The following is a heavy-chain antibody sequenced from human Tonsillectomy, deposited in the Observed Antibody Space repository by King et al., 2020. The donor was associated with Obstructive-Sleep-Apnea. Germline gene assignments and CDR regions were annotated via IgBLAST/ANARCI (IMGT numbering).Heavy chain of an antibody. J-gene: IGHJ4*02. CDR3: ARETGPGIAAAGTWDY. CDR2: IYSAGST. V-gene: IGHV3-66*01. Sequence: VQLVESGGGLVQPGGSLRLSCAASGFTVSSNYMSWVRQAPGKGREWGSGIYSAGSTYYADSVKGRFTISRDNSKNTLYLQMNSLRAEDTAVYYCARETGPGIAAAGTWDYWGQGTLVTVSS. CDR1: GFTVSSNY. D-gene: IGHD6-13*01.